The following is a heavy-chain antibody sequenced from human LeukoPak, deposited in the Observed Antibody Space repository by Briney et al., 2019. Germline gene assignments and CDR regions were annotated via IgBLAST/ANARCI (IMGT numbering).Heavy chain of an antibody. CDR1: GYTFTSYH. CDR3: ARDYYDSSSYVSSHFDY. CDR2: INPSGGTT. D-gene: IGHD3-22*01. V-gene: IGHV1-46*01. Sequence: ASVKVSCKASGYTFTSYHMHWVRQAPGQGLEWMGIINPSGGTTNYAQKFRGRVTMTRDMSTSTVYMELSSLKSADTAVYYCARDYYDSSSYVSSHFDYWGQGTLVTVSS. J-gene: IGHJ4*02.